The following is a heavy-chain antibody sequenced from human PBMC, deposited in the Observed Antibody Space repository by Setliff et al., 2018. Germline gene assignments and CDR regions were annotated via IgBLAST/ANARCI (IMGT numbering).Heavy chain of an antibody. CDR3: VPQGPGYGNGWWTNWFDP. V-gene: IGHV3-74*01. CDR2: IDSDGSVT. J-gene: IGHJ5*02. CDR1: GFTFSNYW. D-gene: IGHD6-19*01. Sequence: QPGGSLRLSCAASGFTFSNYWMHWVRQAPGKGLVWVSRIDSDGSVTNYADSVRGRFIISRDNAKNTLYLQMNSLRDEDTAMYYCVPQGPGYGNGWWTNWFDPWGQGTLVTVSS.